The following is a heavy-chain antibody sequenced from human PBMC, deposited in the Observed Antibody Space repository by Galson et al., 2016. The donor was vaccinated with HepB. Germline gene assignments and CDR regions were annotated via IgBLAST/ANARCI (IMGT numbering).Heavy chain of an antibody. CDR3: AREPYYGDRENA. CDR2: IKQDGGER. D-gene: IGHD3-10*01. CDR1: GFTSNKFW. V-gene: IGHV3-7*01. J-gene: IGHJ5*02. Sequence: SLRLSCATSGFTSNKFWMTWVRQAPGKGLEWVANIKQDGGERYYMDSVKGRFTISRDNARNSLYLQMNSLRVEDTAVYYCAREPYYGDRENAWGQGTLVTVSS.